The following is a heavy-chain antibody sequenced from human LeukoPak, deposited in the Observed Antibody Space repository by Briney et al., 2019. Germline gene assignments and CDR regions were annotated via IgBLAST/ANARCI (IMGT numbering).Heavy chain of an antibody. V-gene: IGHV4-39*07. CDR3: ARDTKGGADY. J-gene: IGHJ4*02. CDR1: GSSISSSYY. CDR2: IYYSGST. Sequence: SETLSLPCTVSGSSISSSYYWGWIRQPPGKGLEWIGSIYYSGSTYYNPSLKSRVTISVDTSKNQFSLKLSSVTAADTAVYYCARDTKGGADYWGQGTLVTVSS. D-gene: IGHD3-16*01.